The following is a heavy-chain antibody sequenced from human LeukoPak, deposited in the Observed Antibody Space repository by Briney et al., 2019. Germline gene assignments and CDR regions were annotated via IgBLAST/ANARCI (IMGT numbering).Heavy chain of an antibody. D-gene: IGHD3-10*01. J-gene: IGHJ3*02. Sequence: ASVRVSCTASGYTFTSYGISWVRQAPGQGLEWMGWISAYNGNTNYAQKLQGRVTMTTDTSTSTAYMELRSLRSDDAAVYYCARDRPYYYGSGSYYDAFDIWGQGTMVTVSS. V-gene: IGHV1-18*01. CDR3: ARDRPYYYGSGSYYDAFDI. CDR1: GYTFTSYG. CDR2: ISAYNGNT.